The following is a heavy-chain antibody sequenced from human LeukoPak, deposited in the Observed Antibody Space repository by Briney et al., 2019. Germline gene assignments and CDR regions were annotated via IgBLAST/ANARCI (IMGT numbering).Heavy chain of an antibody. V-gene: IGHV4-61*02. CDR1: GGSISSGSYY. D-gene: IGHD3-3*02. CDR2: IYTSGST. Sequence: SQTLSLTCTVSGGSISSGSYYWSWIRQPAGKGLEWIGRIYTSGSTNYNPSLKSRVTISVDTSKNQFSLKLSSVTAADTAVYYCARVSTENDAFDIWGQGTMVTVSS. J-gene: IGHJ3*02. CDR3: ARVSTENDAFDI.